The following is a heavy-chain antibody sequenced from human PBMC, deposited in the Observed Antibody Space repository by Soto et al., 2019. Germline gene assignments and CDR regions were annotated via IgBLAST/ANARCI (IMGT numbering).Heavy chain of an antibody. Sequence: ASLKVSCKASGYTFTSYGISWVRQAPGQGLEWMGWISAYNGNTNYAQKLQGRVTMTTDTSTSTAYMELRSLRSDDTAVYYCAREADIVVVPAVRDYYYYYGMDVWGQGTTVTVSS. CDR1: GYTFTSYG. CDR2: ISAYNGNT. V-gene: IGHV1-18*01. J-gene: IGHJ6*02. D-gene: IGHD2-2*01. CDR3: AREADIVVVPAVRDYYYYYGMDV.